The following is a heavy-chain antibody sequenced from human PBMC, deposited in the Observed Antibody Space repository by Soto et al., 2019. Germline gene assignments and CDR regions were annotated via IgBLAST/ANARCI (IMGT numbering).Heavy chain of an antibody. CDR3: ARGGGLGYCTNGVCYIPPWFDP. V-gene: IGHV1-18*01. D-gene: IGHD2-8*01. CDR2: ISAYNGNT. J-gene: IGHJ5*02. CDR1: GYTFTSYG. Sequence: QVQLVQSGAEVKKPGASVKVSCKASGYTFTSYGISWVRQAPGQGLEWMGWISAYNGNTNYAQKLQGRVTMTTDTSTSTAYMELRSLRSDDTAVYYCARGGGLGYCTNGVCYIPPWFDPWGQGTLVTVSS.